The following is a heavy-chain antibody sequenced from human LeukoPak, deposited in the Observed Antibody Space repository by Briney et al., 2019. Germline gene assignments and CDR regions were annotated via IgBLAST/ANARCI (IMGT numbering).Heavy chain of an antibody. V-gene: IGHV3-48*03. CDR2: IGSSGTTR. Sequence: TGGSLRLSCAVSGFPFSVYEMNWVRQAPGKGLEWVSNIGSSGTTRHYADSVKGRSSISRDNAENSLFLQMNSLRVEDTGIYYCALLAVASDFDYWGQGALVTVSS. CDR3: ALLAVASDFDY. CDR1: GFPFSVYE. J-gene: IGHJ4*02. D-gene: IGHD6-19*01.